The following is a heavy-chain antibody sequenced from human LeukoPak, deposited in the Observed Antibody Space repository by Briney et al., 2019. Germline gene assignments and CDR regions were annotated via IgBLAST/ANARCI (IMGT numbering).Heavy chain of an antibody. V-gene: IGHV3-48*03. J-gene: IGHJ4*02. CDR1: GFTFSSYE. D-gene: IGHD3-22*01. CDR2: ISSSGSTI. CDR3: ARETLPYYYDSSGYYPY. Sequence: GGSLRLSCAASGFTFSSYEMNLVRQAPGKGLEWVSYISSSGSTIYYADSVKGRFTISRDNAKNSLYLQMNSLRAEDTAVYYCARETLPYYYDSSGYYPYWGQGTLVTVSS.